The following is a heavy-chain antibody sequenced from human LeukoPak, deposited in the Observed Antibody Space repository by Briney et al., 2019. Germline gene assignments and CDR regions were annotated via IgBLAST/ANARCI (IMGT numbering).Heavy chain of an antibody. J-gene: IGHJ6*04. CDR2: INHSGST. CDR1: GGSFSGYS. Sequence: PSETLSLTCAVYGGSFSGYSWTWVRQPPGMGLEWIGEINHSGSTNYNPSLKSRVTISLDTSENQFSLKLTSVTAADTAEYYCAGRPDSGSYYIYYDHMNVWGEGATVTVSS. CDR3: AGRPDSGSYYIYYDHMNV. V-gene: IGHV4-34*01. D-gene: IGHD1-26*01.